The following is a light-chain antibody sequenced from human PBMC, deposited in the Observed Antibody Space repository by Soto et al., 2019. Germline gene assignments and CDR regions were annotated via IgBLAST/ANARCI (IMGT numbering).Light chain of an antibody. CDR2: DAS. V-gene: IGKV1-27*01. CDR3: QKYDSAPEA. Sequence: DIQMTQSPSSLSASVGDRVTITCRASQGISNSLAWYQQEPGKVPKLLIYDASTLQSGVSSRFSGSGSGTDFTLTISSLQPEDVVTYYCQKYDSAPEAFGQGTKVEIK. CDR1: QGISNS. J-gene: IGKJ1*01.